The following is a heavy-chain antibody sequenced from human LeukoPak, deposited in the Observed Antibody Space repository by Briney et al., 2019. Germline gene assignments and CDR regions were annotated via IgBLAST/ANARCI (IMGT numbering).Heavy chain of an antibody. CDR1: GYTFTSYY. V-gene: IGHV1-46*01. Sequence: ASVKVSCKASGYTFTSYYMHWVRQAPGQGLEWMGIINPSGGSTSYAQKFQGRVTMTRETSTSTVYMELSSLRTEDTAVYYCAKDQTAMDSGTYGFDYWGQGTLVTVSS. J-gene: IGHJ4*02. D-gene: IGHD1-26*01. CDR2: INPSGGST. CDR3: AKDQTAMDSGTYGFDY.